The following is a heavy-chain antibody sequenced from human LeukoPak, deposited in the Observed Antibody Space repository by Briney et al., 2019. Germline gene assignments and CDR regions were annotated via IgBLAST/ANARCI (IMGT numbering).Heavy chain of an antibody. Sequence: GGSLRLSCAATGFTFSSYGMHWVRQAPGNGLEWVAFIRYDGSNKYYADSVKGRFTISRDNSKNTLYLQMNSLRAEDTAVYYCAKDYDSSGYYYFPHDWGQGTLVTVSS. V-gene: IGHV3-30*02. J-gene: IGHJ4*02. D-gene: IGHD3-22*01. CDR2: IRYDGSNK. CDR3: AKDYDSSGYYYFPHD. CDR1: GFTFSSYG.